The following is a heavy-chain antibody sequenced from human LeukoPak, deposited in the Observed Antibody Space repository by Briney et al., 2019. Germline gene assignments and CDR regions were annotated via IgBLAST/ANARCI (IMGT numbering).Heavy chain of an antibody. CDR2: INPSGGST. Sequence: ASVKVSCKASGYTFTTYYMHWLRQPPGQGLEWMGIINPSGGSTSYAQKFQGRVTMTRDTSTSTVYMELSSLRSEDTAVYYCARDPYSSGWLLEISFDYWGQGTLVTVSS. CDR3: ARDPYSSGWLLEISFDY. CDR1: GYTFTTYY. D-gene: IGHD6-19*01. J-gene: IGHJ4*02. V-gene: IGHV1-46*01.